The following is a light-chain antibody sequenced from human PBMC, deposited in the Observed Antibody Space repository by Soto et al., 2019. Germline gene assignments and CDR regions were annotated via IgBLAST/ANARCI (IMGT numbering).Light chain of an antibody. Sequence: QSALTQPASVSGSPGQSITISCTGTSSDVGGYNYVSWYQQHPGKAPKLMIYEVSNRPSGVSNRFSGSKSGNTASLTISGLQDEDDADYYCCSYTSSSIDYVFGTGTKLTVL. V-gene: IGLV2-14*01. CDR2: EVS. CDR3: CSYTSSSIDYV. J-gene: IGLJ1*01. CDR1: SSDVGGYNY.